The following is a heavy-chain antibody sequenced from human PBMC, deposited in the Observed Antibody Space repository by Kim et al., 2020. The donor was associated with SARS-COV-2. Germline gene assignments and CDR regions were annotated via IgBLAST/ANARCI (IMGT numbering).Heavy chain of an antibody. J-gene: IGHJ4*02. Sequence: GRFTISRDKSKNTLYLQMNSLRAEDTDVYYCARAEDIVATIIGGNSGFDYWGQETLVTVSS. V-gene: IGHV3-30*01. CDR3: ARAEDIVATIIGGNSGFDY. D-gene: IGHD5-12*01.